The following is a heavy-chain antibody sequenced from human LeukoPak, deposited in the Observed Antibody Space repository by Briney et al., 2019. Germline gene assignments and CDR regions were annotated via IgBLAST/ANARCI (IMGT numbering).Heavy chain of an antibody. CDR3: ARIAAPNRFNWFDP. V-gene: IGHV5-51*01. CDR2: IYPGDSDT. D-gene: IGHD6-6*01. J-gene: IGHJ5*02. CDR1: GYSFTNYW. Sequence: GESLKISCKASGYSFTNYWIVWLRQMPGKGLEWMGIIYPGDSDTRYSPSFQGQVTISADKSISTAYLQWSSLKASDTAVYFCARIAAPNRFNWFDPWGQGTLVTVSS.